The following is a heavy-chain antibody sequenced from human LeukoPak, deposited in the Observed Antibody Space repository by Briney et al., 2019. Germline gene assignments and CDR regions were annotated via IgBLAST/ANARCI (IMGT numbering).Heavy chain of an antibody. CDR2: INPNSGGT. V-gene: IGHV1-2*06. Sequence: ASVTVSCKASGYTFTGYYMHWVRQAPGQGLEWMGRINPNSGGTNYAQKFQGRVTMTRDTSISTAYMELSRLRSDDTAVYYCARDSEDYYDSSGYRYWGQGTLVTVSS. CDR1: GYTFTGYY. CDR3: ARDSEDYYDSSGYRY. D-gene: IGHD3-22*01. J-gene: IGHJ4*02.